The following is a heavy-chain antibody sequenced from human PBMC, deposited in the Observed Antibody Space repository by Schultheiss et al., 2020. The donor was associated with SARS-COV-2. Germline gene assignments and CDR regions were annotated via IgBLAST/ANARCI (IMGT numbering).Heavy chain of an antibody. CDR3: ARDKLWFGELFPYYYYGMDV. D-gene: IGHD3-10*01. Sequence: SETLSLTCTVSGGSISSYYWSWIRQPPGKGLEWIGYIYYSGSTYYNPSLKSRVTISVDTSKNQFSQKLSSVTAADTAVYYCARDKLWFGELFPYYYYGMDVWGQGTTVTVSS. V-gene: IGHV4-59*01. CDR1: GGSISSYY. J-gene: IGHJ6*02. CDR2: IYYSGST.